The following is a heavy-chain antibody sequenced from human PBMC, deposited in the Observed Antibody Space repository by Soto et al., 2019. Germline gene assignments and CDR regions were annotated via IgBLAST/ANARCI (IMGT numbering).Heavy chain of an antibody. CDR1: VGTFSSYA. CDR3: ARDEGIGSHIDY. D-gene: IGHD3-10*01. J-gene: IGHJ4*02. CDR2: VIPFFGTA. Sequence: QVQLVQSCAEVMKPGSSVNVSCKASVGTFSSYAISLVRQAHAQGLEWMGGVIPFFGTAHYAQKFQGRDTVPGHEPTSTAYMKPSRKSSENTGVYYCARDEGIGSHIDYWGQGTLVT. V-gene: IGHV1-69*01.